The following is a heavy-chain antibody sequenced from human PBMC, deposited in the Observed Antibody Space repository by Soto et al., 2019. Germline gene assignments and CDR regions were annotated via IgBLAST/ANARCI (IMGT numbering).Heavy chain of an antibody. V-gene: IGHV3-11*01. CDR3: ARKSTTVTHYYFDY. Sequence: GGSLRLSCAASGFTFSDYYMSWIRQAPGKGLEWVSYISSSGSTIYYADSVKGRFTISRDNAKNSLYLQMNSLRAEDTAVYYCARKSTTVTHYYFDYWGQGTLVTVSS. CDR2: ISSSGSTI. J-gene: IGHJ4*02. D-gene: IGHD4-17*01. CDR1: GFTFSDYY.